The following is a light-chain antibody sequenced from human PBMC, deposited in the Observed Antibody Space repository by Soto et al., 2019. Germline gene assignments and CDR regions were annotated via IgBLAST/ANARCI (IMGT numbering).Light chain of an antibody. Sequence: EIVLTQSPGTLSLSPGERSTLSCMAIQSVSKNYLAWYQQKPGQAPRLLIYGASNRATGIPDRFSGSGSGTDFTLTISRLEPEDFAVYYCQQYGSSGTFGQGTKVDIK. J-gene: IGKJ1*01. V-gene: IGKV3-20*01. CDR2: GAS. CDR3: QQYGSSGT. CDR1: QSVSKNY.